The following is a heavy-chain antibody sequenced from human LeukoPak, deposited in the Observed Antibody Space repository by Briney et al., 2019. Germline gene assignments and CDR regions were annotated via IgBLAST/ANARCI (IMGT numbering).Heavy chain of an antibody. Sequence: ASVTVSCTASGYTFTDYYMHWVRQAPGQGLEWMGWINPNIGGTNYAQKFQGRVTMTRDTSISTVYMELSRLRSDDTAVYYCARGALQRAKTHFSGGSCYRGDAFDIWGQGTMVTVSS. CDR3: ARGALQRAKTHFSGGSCYRGDAFDI. CDR1: GYTFTDYY. CDR2: INPNIGGT. V-gene: IGHV1-2*02. D-gene: IGHD2-15*01. J-gene: IGHJ3*02.